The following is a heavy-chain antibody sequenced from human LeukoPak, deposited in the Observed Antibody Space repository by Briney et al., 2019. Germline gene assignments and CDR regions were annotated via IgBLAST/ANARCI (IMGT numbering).Heavy chain of an antibody. J-gene: IGHJ5*02. CDR1: GFTFNTFA. CDR3: AKPRDYYGPFAH. CDR2: ITGSGDGT. V-gene: IGHV3-23*01. D-gene: IGHD3-10*01. Sequence: QSGGSLRLSCAASGFTFNTFAMSWVRQTPGKGLEWVSSITGSGDGTYYRDSVKGRFTISRDNSKNTAYLQINGLRADDTAVYYCAKPRDYYGPFAHLGQGTLVTVSS.